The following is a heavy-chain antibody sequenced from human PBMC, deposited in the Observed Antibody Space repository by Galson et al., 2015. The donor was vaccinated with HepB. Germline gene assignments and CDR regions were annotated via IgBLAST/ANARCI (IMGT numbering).Heavy chain of an antibody. CDR3: ARSTRGAFDF. CDR1: GFTFSVYS. J-gene: IGHJ3*01. Sequence: SLRLSCAASGFTFSVYSMNWVRQAPGKGLEWVSYITSDIRTIHYADSVRGRFTISRDNDKSTLFLQMNSLRDEDTAVYYCARSTRGAFDFWGQGTMVTVSS. D-gene: IGHD3-10*01. CDR2: ITSDIRTI. V-gene: IGHV3-48*02.